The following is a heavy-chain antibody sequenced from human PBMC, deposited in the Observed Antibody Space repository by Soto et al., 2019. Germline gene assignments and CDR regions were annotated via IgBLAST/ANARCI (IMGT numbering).Heavy chain of an antibody. J-gene: IGHJ4*02. V-gene: IGHV4-59*08. CDR1: GGSISSYY. D-gene: IGHD2-21*02. CDR2: IYHSAST. CDR3: ARHSPYCGGDCYSLDY. Sequence: QVQLQESGPGLVKPSETLSLTCTVSGGSISSYYWSWIRQPPGKGLEWIGYIYHSASTKYSPSLKSRVNTSVDTSKNQVSLNLSSVTAADTAVYYCARHSPYCGGDCYSLDYWGQGTLVTVSS.